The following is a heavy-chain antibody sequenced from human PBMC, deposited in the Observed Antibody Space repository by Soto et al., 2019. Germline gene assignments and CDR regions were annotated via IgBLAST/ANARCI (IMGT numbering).Heavy chain of an antibody. Sequence: QVQLVESGGGVVQPGRSLRLSCAASGFTFSSYGMHWVRQAPGKGLEWVAVIWYDGSNKYYADSVKGRFTISRDNSKNTLYLQMNSLRAEDRAVYYCARESPSYYGMDVWGQGTTVTVSS. V-gene: IGHV3-33*01. CDR2: IWYDGSNK. CDR1: GFTFSSYG. J-gene: IGHJ6*02. CDR3: ARESPSYYGMDV.